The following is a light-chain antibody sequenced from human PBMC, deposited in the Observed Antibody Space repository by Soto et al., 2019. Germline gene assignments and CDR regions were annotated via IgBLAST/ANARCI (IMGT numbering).Light chain of an antibody. Sequence: DIPITQSPSSLSASVGDRVTIPCRASQGISNSLAWYQQKPGKVPKLLIYAASTLQSGVPSRFSGSGSGTDFTLTISSLQPEDAATYYCQKCKVAPFTFGGGTKVDIK. CDR2: AAS. CDR1: QGISNS. J-gene: IGKJ4*01. CDR3: QKCKVAPFT. V-gene: IGKV1-27*01.